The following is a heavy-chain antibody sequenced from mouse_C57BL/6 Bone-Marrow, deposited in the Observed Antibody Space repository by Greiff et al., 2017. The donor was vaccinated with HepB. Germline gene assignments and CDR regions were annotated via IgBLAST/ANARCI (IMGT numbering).Heavy chain of an antibody. CDR3: ARGLEGFAY. V-gene: IGHV1-52*01. Sequence: VQLQQSGAELVMPGASVKLSCKASGYTFTSYWMHWVKQRPGQGLEWIGNIDPSDSETHYNQKFKDKATLTGDKSSSTAYMQLSSLTSEDSAVYYCARGLEGFAYWGQGTLVTVSA. CDR1: GYTFTSYW. D-gene: IGHD2-13*01. CDR2: IDPSDSET. J-gene: IGHJ3*01.